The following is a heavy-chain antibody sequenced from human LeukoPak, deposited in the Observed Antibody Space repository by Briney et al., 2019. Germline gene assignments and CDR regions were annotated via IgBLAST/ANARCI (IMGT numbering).Heavy chain of an antibody. CDR2: INHSGST. J-gene: IGHJ5*02. CDR3: ARHRLWFGEIGPYNWFDP. D-gene: IGHD3-10*01. V-gene: IGHV4-34*01. Sequence: SETLSLTCAVYGGSFSGYYWSWIRQPPGKGLEWIGEINHSGSTNYNPSLKSRVTISVDTSKNQFSLKLSSVTAADTAVYYCARHRLWFGEIGPYNWFDPWGQGTLVTVSS. CDR1: GGSFSGYY.